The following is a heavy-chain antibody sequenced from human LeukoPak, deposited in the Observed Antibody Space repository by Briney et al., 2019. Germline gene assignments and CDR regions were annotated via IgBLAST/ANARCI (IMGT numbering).Heavy chain of an antibody. Sequence: GGSLRLSCAASGFTFSRFSFHWVRQAPGKGLEWVAVISHEGSNKYYADSVKGRFTISRDNSKKTVYLQMNSLRPEDTAVYYCGREGPEKAWVNPLGYWGHVAMVSFS. D-gene: IGHD3-16*01. CDR1: GFTFSRFS. CDR2: ISHEGSNK. V-gene: IGHV3-30-3*01. CDR3: GREGPEKAWVNPLGY. J-gene: IGHJ4*01.